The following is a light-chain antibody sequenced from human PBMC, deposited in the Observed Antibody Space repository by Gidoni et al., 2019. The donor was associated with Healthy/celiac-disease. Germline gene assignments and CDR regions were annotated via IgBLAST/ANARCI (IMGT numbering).Light chain of an antibody. CDR3: CSYAGSSTPVV. J-gene: IGLJ2*01. CDR1: SSDVGSYNL. Sequence: QSALTPPASVSGSPGQSITLSRTGTSSDVGSYNLVSWYQQHPGKAPKLMIYEGSKRPSGVSNRFSGSKSGNTASLTISGLQAEDEADYYCCSYAGSSTPVVFGGGTKLTVL. V-gene: IGLV2-23*01. CDR2: EGS.